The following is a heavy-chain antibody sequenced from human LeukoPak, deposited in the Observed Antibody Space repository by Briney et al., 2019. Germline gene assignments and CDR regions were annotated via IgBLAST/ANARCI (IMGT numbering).Heavy chain of an antibody. J-gene: IGHJ6*04. CDR3: ARQLGRGPYYYYGMDV. D-gene: IGHD1-1*01. CDR2: IYPADSDT. V-gene: IGHV5-51*01. Sequence: GESLKISCKGSGYRFTSYWIGWVRQMPGKGLEWMGIIYPADSDTRYSPSFQGQVTISADKSISTAYLQWSSLKASDTAMYYCARQLGRGPYYYYGMDVWGKGTTVTVSS. CDR1: GYRFTSYW.